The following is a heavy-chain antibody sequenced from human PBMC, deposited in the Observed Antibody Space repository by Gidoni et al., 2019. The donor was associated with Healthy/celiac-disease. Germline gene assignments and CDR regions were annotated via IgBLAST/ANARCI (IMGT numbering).Heavy chain of an antibody. CDR2: ISWNSGSI. J-gene: IGHJ4*02. CDR3: AKAGQQLALDY. V-gene: IGHV3-9*01. D-gene: IGHD6-13*01. Sequence: VSGISWNSGSIGYADSVKGRFTISSDNAKNSLYLQMNSLRAEDTALYYCAKAGQQLALDYWGQGTLVTVSS.